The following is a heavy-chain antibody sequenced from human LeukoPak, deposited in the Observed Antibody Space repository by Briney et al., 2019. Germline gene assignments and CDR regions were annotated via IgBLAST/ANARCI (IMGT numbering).Heavy chain of an antibody. Sequence: GGSLRLSCAASGFTFSSYSMNWVRQAPGKGLEWVSSISSSSSYIYYADSVKGRFTISRDNAKNSLYLQMNSLRAEDTAVYYCAGVNDILTGYPVDYFDYWGQGTLVTVSS. CDR2: ISSSSSYI. V-gene: IGHV3-21*01. CDR3: AGVNDILTGYPVDYFDY. CDR1: GFTFSSYS. D-gene: IGHD3-9*01. J-gene: IGHJ4*02.